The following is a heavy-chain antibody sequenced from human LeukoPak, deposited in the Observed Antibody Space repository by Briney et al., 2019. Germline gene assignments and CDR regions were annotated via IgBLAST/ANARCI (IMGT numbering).Heavy chain of an antibody. J-gene: IGHJ4*02. V-gene: IGHV4-39*07. CDR3: ARAPLVGAKGFDY. CDR2: IFYTGNT. Sequence: PSETLSLTCTVSGGSIASSSNYWVWIRQPPGKGLEWIGNIFYTGNTYYNPSLKSRVTISVDTSNNQFSLNLASVTAADTAVYYCARAPLVGAKGFDYWGQGTLVTVSS. D-gene: IGHD1-26*01. CDR1: GGSIASSSNY.